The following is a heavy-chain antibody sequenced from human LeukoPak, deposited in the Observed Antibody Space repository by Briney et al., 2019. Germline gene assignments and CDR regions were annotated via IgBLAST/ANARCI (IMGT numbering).Heavy chain of an antibody. V-gene: IGHV3-23*01. Sequence: GGSLRLSCAASGFTFRNYAMSWVRQAPGKGLEGVSVISGSGGSTYYADSVKGRFTISRDNSKNTLHLQMNSLRAEDMATYYCAKGLLSGSGSYGDYWGQGTLVTVSS. J-gene: IGHJ4*02. D-gene: IGHD3-10*01. CDR1: GFTFRNYA. CDR3: AKGLLSGSGSYGDY. CDR2: ISGSGGST.